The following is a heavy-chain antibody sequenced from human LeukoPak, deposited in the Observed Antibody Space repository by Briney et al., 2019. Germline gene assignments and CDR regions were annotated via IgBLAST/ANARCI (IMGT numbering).Heavy chain of an antibody. CDR1: GFIFADYT. CDR2: VNWHRTT. CDR3: AKDLTYESSGSGIDS. Sequence: PGGSLRLSCADSGFIFADYTMHWVRQVPGKTLGGVSLVNWHRTTYYADSLKGRFTISRDNSKNSLYLQMDSLRTKDNAFYYCAKDLTYESSGSGIDSWGLGTLVTVSS. V-gene: IGHV3-43*01. J-gene: IGHJ4*02. D-gene: IGHD3-22*01.